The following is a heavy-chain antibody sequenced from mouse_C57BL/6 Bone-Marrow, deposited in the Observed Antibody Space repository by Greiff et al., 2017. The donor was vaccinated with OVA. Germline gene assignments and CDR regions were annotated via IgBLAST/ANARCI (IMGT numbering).Heavy chain of an antibody. V-gene: IGHV5-6*02. Sequence: EVKLEESGGDLVKPGGSLKLSCAASGFTFSSYGMSWVRQTPDKRLEWVATISSGGSYTYYPDSVKGRFTISRDNAKNTLYLQMSSLKSEDTAMYYCARHYYGSHYYAMDYWGQGTSVTVSS. CDR3: ARHYYGSHYYAMDY. CDR2: ISSGGSYT. CDR1: GFTFSSYG. D-gene: IGHD1-1*01. J-gene: IGHJ4*01.